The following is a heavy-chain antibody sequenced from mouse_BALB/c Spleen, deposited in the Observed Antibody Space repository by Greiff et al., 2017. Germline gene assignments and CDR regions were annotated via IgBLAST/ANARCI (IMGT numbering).Heavy chain of an antibody. Sequence: EVHLVESGGGLVQPGGSLRLSCATSGFTFTDYYMSWVRQPPGKALEWLGFIRNKANGYTTEYSASVKGRFTISRDNSQSILYLQMNTLRAEDSATYYCARGYYGNSYAMDYWGQGTSVTVSS. D-gene: IGHD2-1*01. J-gene: IGHJ4*01. CDR1: GFTFTDYY. CDR3: ARGYYGNSYAMDY. CDR2: IRNKANGYTT. V-gene: IGHV7-3*02.